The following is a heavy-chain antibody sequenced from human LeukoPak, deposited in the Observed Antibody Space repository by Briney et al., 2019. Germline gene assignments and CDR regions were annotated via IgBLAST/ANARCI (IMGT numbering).Heavy chain of an antibody. V-gene: IGHV3-66*01. D-gene: IGHD6-19*01. CDR1: GFTVSSNY. CDR3: ARGWGRLQWLAYYYYYGMDV. CDR2: IYSGGST. Sequence: GGSLRLSCAASGFTVSSNYMSWVRQAPGKGLEWVSVIYSGGSTYYADSVKGRFTISRDNSKNTLYLQMNSLRAEDTAVYYCARGWGRLQWLAYYYYYGMDVWGQGTTVTVSS. J-gene: IGHJ6*02.